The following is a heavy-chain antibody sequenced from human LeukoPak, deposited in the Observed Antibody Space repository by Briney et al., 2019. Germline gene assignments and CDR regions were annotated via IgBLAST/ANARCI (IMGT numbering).Heavy chain of an antibody. J-gene: IGHJ4*02. Sequence: ASVKVSCKPSGYTFTDYYIHWVRQAPGQGLEWMGGINPNSGYTKYPQKFQGRVTVTRDTSINTAYMDLTGLTSDDTAIYYCARDEPMFYGAYFDDWGQGTLVTVSS. CDR1: GYTFTDYY. CDR3: ARDEPMFYGAYFDD. V-gene: IGHV1-2*02. CDR2: INPNSGYT. D-gene: IGHD4-17*01.